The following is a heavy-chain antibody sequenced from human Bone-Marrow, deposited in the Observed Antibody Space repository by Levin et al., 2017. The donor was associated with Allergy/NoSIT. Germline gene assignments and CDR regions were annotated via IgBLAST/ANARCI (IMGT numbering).Heavy chain of an antibody. J-gene: IGHJ5*02. CDR3: AKGPIIVA. D-gene: IGHD2-15*01. CDR1: GFNFTNYG. V-gene: IGHV3-30*18. CDR2: ISGDGLKK. Sequence: GESLKISCAASGFNFTNYGMQWVRQVPGEGLKWVAVISGDGLKKYYSDSVKGRFTISRDNHKNILYLQMNSLTPEDTSVYYCAKGPIIVAWGQGTLVTVSS.